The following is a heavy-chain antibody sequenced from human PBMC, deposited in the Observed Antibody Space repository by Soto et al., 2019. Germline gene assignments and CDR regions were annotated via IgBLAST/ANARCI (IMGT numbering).Heavy chain of an antibody. CDR3: AKEGGLSGSYYISSSDYFDD. CDR2: ISYDGSNT. D-gene: IGHD1-26*01. CDR1: GFTFSSYG. Sequence: QVQLVESGGGVVQPGRSLRLSCVASGFTFSSYGMHWVRQAPGKGLEWVAIISYDGSNTYYADSVKGRFTISRDNSKNTLYLQMNSLRAEDTSVYYCAKEGGLSGSYYISSSDYFDDWGQGTLVTVSS. V-gene: IGHV3-30*18. J-gene: IGHJ4*02.